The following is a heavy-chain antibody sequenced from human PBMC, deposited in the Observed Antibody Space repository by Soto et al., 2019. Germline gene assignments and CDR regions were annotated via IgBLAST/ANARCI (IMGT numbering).Heavy chain of an antibody. CDR1: GFTVSSNY. J-gene: IGHJ4*02. V-gene: IGHV3-53*01. D-gene: IGHD4-17*01. CDR3: ARDGVDYGNYFDY. CDR2: IYSGGST. Sequence: EVQLVESGGGLIQPGGSLRLSCAASGFTVSSNYMSWVRQAPGKGLEWVSVIYSGGSTYYADSVKGRFTISRDNSKNTLYLRMNSLRAEDTAVYYCARDGVDYGNYFDYWGQGTLVTVSS.